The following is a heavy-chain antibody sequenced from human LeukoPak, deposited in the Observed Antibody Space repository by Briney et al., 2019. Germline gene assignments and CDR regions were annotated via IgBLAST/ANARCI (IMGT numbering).Heavy chain of an antibody. CDR2: IYSGGST. Sequence: GGSLRLSCAASGFTVSSNYMSWVRQAPGKGLEWVSVIYSGGSTYYADSVKGRFTISRDNSKNTLYLQMNSLRAEDTAVYYCARDRGMAAFDYWGQGPLVTVSS. V-gene: IGHV3-66*01. CDR1: GFTVSSNY. CDR3: ARDRGMAAFDY. J-gene: IGHJ4*02. D-gene: IGHD6-25*01.